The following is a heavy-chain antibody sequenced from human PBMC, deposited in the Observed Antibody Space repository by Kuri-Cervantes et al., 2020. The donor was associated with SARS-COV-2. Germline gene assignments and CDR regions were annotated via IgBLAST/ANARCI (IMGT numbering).Heavy chain of an antibody. CDR2: ISAHNGNT. Sequence: ASVKVSCKASGGTFSSYAISWVQQVPGQGLEWMGWISAHNGNTNYARQFMARVTMTTDISTNTAYMELRRLTSDDTATYYCARDLLAAAVVGSWLDPWGQGTLVTVSS. J-gene: IGHJ5*02. V-gene: IGHV1-18*01. CDR3: ARDLLAAAVVGSWLDP. CDR1: GGTFSSYA. D-gene: IGHD6-13*01.